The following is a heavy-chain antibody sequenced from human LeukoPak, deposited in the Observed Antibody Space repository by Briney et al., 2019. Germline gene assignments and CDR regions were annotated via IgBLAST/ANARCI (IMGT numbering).Heavy chain of an antibody. J-gene: IGHJ5*02. Sequence: GASVKVSCKASGGTFSSYAISWVRQGPAQGLEWMGRIIPILGIANYAQKFQGRVTITADKSTSTAYMELSSLRSEDTAVYYCARVREWLANWFDPWGQGTLVTVSS. CDR2: IIPILGIA. D-gene: IGHD6-19*01. V-gene: IGHV1-69*04. CDR3: ARVREWLANWFDP. CDR1: GGTFSSYA.